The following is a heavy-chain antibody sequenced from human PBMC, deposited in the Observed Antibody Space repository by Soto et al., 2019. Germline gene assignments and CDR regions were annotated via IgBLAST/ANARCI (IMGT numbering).Heavy chain of an antibody. V-gene: IGHV3-11*06. CDR1: GFIFSDYY. J-gene: IGHJ4*02. D-gene: IGHD3-22*01. CDR2: ISSSSSYT. Sequence: PGGSLRLSCAASGFIFSDYYMSWIRQASGKGLEWISYISSSSSYTKFADSVKGRFSISRDNAKKSLHLQMNSLRAEDTAVYYCARLDKSFSYDSSGSWSPFDYWGQGTLVTVSS. CDR3: ARLDKSFSYDSSGSWSPFDY.